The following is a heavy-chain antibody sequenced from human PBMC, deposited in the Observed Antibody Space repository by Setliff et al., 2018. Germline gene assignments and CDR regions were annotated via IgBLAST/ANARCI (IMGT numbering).Heavy chain of an antibody. Sequence: PSETLSLTCTVSGGSISTSSYSGWIRQPPGKGLEWIGSIYYSGTTYYNPSLKSRVTISVDTSKNQFSLKLSSVTAADTAVYYCARRGYYYGWGDSNAFDIWGQGTMVTVSS. D-gene: IGHD3-10*01. V-gene: IGHV4-39*01. CDR3: ARRGYYYGWGDSNAFDI. CDR1: GGSISTSSYS. CDR2: IYYSGTT. J-gene: IGHJ3*02.